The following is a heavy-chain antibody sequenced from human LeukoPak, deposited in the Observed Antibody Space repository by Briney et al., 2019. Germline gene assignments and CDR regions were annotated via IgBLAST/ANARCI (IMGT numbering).Heavy chain of an antibody. CDR2: ISAYNGNT. Sequence: ASVKVSCKASGYTFTSYGISWVRQAPGQGLEWMGWISAYNGNTNYAQKLQGRVTMTTDTSTSTAYMELRSLRSDDTAVYYCARGNPMIVVVTPFGYWGQGTLVTVSS. CDR3: ARGNPMIVVVTPFGY. D-gene: IGHD3-22*01. CDR1: GYTFTSYG. J-gene: IGHJ4*02. V-gene: IGHV1-18*01.